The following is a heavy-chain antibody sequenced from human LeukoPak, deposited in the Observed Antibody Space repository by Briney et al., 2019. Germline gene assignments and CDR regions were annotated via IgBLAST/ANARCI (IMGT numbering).Heavy chain of an antibody. CDR3: ARRDYSNYGLYAFDI. CDR2: IYYSGST. V-gene: IGHV4-39*01. CDR1: GGSISSSSYY. J-gene: IGHJ3*02. Sequence: SETLSLTCTVYGGSISSSSYYWGWIRQPPGKGLEWIGSIYYSGSTYYNPSLKSRVTISVDTSKNQFSLKLSSVTAADTAVYYCARRDYSNYGLYAFDIWGQGTMVTVSS. D-gene: IGHD4-4*01.